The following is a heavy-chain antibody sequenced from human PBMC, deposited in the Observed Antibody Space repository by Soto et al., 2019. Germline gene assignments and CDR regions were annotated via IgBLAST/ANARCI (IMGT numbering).Heavy chain of an antibody. J-gene: IGHJ3*01. CDR3: AKPKSGSYYAALDV. Sequence: EVHLLQSGGGLVQPGGSLRLSCAVSGLTFSAYPMDWVRQAPGKGLEWISRISGSSASTYYADSVKGRFTISRDNANNTLYLEMSSLRGEDTAVYYCAKPKSGSYYAALDVWGQGTRVTVSS. V-gene: IGHV3-23*01. CDR2: ISGSSAST. CDR1: GLTFSAYP. D-gene: IGHD1-26*01.